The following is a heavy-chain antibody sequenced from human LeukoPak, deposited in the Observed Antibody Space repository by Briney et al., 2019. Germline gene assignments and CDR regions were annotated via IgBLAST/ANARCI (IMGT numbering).Heavy chain of an antibody. D-gene: IGHD4-17*01. CDR3: ARDRHGDYHY. CDR1: GGSISSGSYY. Sequence: SQTLSLTCTVSGGSISSGSYYWSWIRQPAGKGLEWIGRIYTSGSTNYNPSLKSRVTISVDTSKSQFSLKLSSVTAADTAVYYCARDRHGDYHYWGQGTLVTVSS. J-gene: IGHJ4*02. V-gene: IGHV4-61*02. CDR2: IYTSGST.